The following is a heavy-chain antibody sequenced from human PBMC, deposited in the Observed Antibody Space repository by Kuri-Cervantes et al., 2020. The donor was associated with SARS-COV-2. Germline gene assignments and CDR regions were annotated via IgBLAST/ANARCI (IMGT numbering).Heavy chain of an antibody. CDR1: GFTFSNYD. CDR3: AKGGDMIVVVILRY. V-gene: IGHV3-30*18. D-gene: IGHD3-22*01. Sequence: LSLTCAASGFTFSNYDIHWVRQAPGKGLEWVAVISYDGSNKYYADSVKGRFTISRDNSKNTLYLQMNSLRAEDTSVYYCAKGGDMIVVVILRYWGQGTLVTVSS. J-gene: IGHJ4*02. CDR2: ISYDGSNK.